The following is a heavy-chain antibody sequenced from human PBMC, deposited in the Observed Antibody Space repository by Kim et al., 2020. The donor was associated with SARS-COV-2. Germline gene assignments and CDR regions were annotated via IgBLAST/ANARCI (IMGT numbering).Heavy chain of an antibody. CDR1: GGSISSGGYY. V-gene: IGHV4-31*03. CDR2: IYYSGST. Sequence: SETLSLTCTVSGGSISSGGYYWSWIRQHPGKGLEWIGYIYYSGSTYYNPSLKSRVTISVDTSKNQFSLKLSSVTAADTAVYYCAREEIAVAGTEYYYYGMDVWGQGTTVTVSS. CDR3: AREEIAVAGTEYYYYGMDV. J-gene: IGHJ6*02. D-gene: IGHD6-19*01.